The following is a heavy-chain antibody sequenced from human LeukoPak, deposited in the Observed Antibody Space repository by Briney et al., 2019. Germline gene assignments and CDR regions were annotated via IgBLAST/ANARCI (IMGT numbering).Heavy chain of an antibody. J-gene: IGHJ6*03. CDR3: ASVRSETDYYYYYMDV. CDR1: GGSISGFY. V-gene: IGHV4-59*12. CDR2: IFYSGST. D-gene: IGHD3-10*01. Sequence: SETLSLTCAVSGGSISGFYWSWIRQPPGKGLEWIGYIFYSGSTYYNPSLKSRVTISVDTSKNQYSLKLSSVTAADTAVYYCASVRSETDYYYYYMDVWGKGTTVTVSS.